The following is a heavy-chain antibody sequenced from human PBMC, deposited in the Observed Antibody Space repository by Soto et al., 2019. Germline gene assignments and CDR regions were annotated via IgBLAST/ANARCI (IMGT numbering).Heavy chain of an antibody. CDR3: AKTATYDYVWGDYRYFFDH. Sequence: XGSLRLSCGAAGFPFNTHGMAWVRQAPGKGLDWVSGISGGGDRTQYADGVKGRFTISRDNSKNTVDLQMTSLRAEDTATYYCAKTATYDYVWGDYRYFFDHWGQGTVVTVSS. J-gene: IGHJ4*02. D-gene: IGHD3-16*02. CDR2: ISGGGDRT. CDR1: GFPFNTHG. V-gene: IGHV3-23*01.